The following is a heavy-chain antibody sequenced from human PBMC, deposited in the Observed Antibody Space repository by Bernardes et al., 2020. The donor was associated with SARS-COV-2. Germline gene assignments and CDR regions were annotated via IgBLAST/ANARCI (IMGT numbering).Heavy chain of an antibody. CDR2: IYWDDDQ. D-gene: IGHD3-22*01. V-gene: IGHV2-5*02. J-gene: IGHJ4*02. CDR3: SHRASFYDDDDFYYAGFDY. Sequence: SDPALGKPTQTLTLTCTFSGFSLSTAGVGVAWIRQPPGKALEWLALIYWDDDQRYSPSLRSRLTITKDTSKSQVVLTMTNMEPVETATYYCSHRASFYDDDDFYYAGFDYWGKGTLVTGSP. CDR1: GFSLSTAGVG.